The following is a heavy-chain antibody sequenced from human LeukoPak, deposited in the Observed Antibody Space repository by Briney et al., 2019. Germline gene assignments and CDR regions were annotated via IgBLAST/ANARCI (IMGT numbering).Heavy chain of an antibody. D-gene: IGHD2-2*01. J-gene: IGHJ5*02. CDR3: ARDLRLVPATAT. V-gene: IGHV3-23*01. Sequence: GGSLRLSCAASGFTFSSYAMSWVRQAPGKGLEWVSAISGSGGSTYYADSVKGRFTISRDNAKNSLYLQMNSLRAEDTAVYYCARDLRLVPATATWGQGTLVTVSS. CDR1: GFTFSSYA. CDR2: ISGSGGST.